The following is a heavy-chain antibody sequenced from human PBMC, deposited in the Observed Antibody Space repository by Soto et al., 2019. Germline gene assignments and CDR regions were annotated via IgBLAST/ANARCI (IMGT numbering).Heavy chain of an antibody. CDR3: ARGDNISSSENFPPNIDD. Sequence: SETLSHTCTVSCGSISSYYWSWIRQPPGKGLEWIVYIYYSGSTNYNPSLKSRVTISVDTSKNQFSLKMSSVTAAETAVYYCARGDNISSSENFPPNIDDRGQGTTVTISS. CDR2: IYYSGST. D-gene: IGHD6-6*01. J-gene: IGHJ4*02. V-gene: IGHV4-59*01. CDR1: CGSISSYY.